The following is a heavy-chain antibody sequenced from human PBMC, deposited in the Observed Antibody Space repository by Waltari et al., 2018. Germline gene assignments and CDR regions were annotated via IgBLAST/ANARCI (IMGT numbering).Heavy chain of an antibody. D-gene: IGHD6-13*01. CDR1: GGTFSSYA. CDR3: ARDKKSRVRMDV. V-gene: IGHV1-69*04. J-gene: IGHJ6*02. Sequence: QVQLVQSGAEVKKPGSSVKVSCKASGGTFSSYAISWVRQAPGQGLEWMGRIIPILGIANYAQKFQGRVTITADKSTSTAYMELSSLRSEDTAVYYCARDKKSRVRMDVWGQGTTVTVSS. CDR2: IIPILGIA.